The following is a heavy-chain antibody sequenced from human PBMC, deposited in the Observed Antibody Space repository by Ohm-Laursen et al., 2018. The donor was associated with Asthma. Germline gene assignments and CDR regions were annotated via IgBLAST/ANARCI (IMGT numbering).Heavy chain of an antibody. Sequence: SLRLSCAASGFTFSSYWMHWLRQDPGKGLVWVSRIKSDGSSISYADSVKGRFTISRDDAKNTVYLQMNSLRVDDTAVYYCAYEFGGSGDYWGQGTLVTVSS. CDR2: IKSDGSSI. V-gene: IGHV3-74*01. CDR3: AYEFGGSGDY. D-gene: IGHD3-10*01. CDR1: GFTFSSYW. J-gene: IGHJ4*02.